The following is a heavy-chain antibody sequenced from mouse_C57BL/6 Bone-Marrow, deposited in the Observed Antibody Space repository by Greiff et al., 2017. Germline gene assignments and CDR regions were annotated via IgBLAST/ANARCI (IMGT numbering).Heavy chain of an antibody. CDR3: ATDYDESSRDAMDY. J-gene: IGHJ4*01. CDR2: IDPSDSET. D-gene: IGHD1-1*01. V-gene: IGHV1-52*01. CDR1: GYTFTSYW. Sequence: QVQLQQPGAELVRPGSSVKLSCKASGYTFTSYWMHWVKQRPIQGLEWIGNIDPSDSETHYNPKFKDKATLTADKSSSTAYMQLSSLTSEDSAVYYCATDYDESSRDAMDYWGQGTSVTVSS.